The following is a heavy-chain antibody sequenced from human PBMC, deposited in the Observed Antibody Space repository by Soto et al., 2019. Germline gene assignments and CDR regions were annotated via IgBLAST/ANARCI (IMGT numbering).Heavy chain of an antibody. D-gene: IGHD2-21*01. CDR1: GGSVISSSW. J-gene: IGHJ3*01. CDR3: ARGSSFRGDFDV. Sequence: HLQESGPGLVQPSGTLSLTCGVSGGSVISSSWWTWVRQSPEKGLEWIGEIYHAGSPNYNPSFQSRINISLDRSKNTFSLRLTSVTAADAAIYSCARGSSFRGDFDVWGQGTTVTVSS. CDR2: IYHAGSP. V-gene: IGHV4-4*02.